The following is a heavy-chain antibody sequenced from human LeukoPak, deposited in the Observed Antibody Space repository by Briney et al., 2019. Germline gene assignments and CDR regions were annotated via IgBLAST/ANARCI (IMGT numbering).Heavy chain of an antibody. CDR1: GFTFSSYE. V-gene: IGHV3-48*03. CDR2: ISSSGTTI. Sequence: GGSLRFSCAGSGFTFSSYEMNWVRQAPGKGLEWGSYISSSGTTIYYADSVKGRFTISRDNAKNSLYLQMNSLRAEDTAVYYCARDSEPYCSSASCYERGFDYWGQGTLVTVSS. CDR3: ARDSEPYCSSASCYERGFDY. J-gene: IGHJ4*02. D-gene: IGHD2-2*01.